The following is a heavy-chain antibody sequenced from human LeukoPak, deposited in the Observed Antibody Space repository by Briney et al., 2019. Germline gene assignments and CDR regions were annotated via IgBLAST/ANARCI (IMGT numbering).Heavy chain of an antibody. CDR2: IYYSGST. CDR1: GGSISSGGYY. V-gene: IGHV4-31*03. D-gene: IGHD4-17*01. Sequence: SETLSLTCTVSGGSISSGGYYWSWIRQHPGKGLEWIGYIYYSGSTYYNPSLKSRVTISVDTSKNQFSLKLSSVTAADTAVYYCARDHATVTRGWSDPWGQGTLVTVSS. J-gene: IGHJ5*02. CDR3: ARDHATVTRGWSDP.